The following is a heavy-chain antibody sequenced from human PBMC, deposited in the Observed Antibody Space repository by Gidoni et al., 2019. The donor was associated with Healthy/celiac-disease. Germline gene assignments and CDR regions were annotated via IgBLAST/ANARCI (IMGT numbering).Heavy chain of an antibody. Sequence: QGQLQESGPGVVKPSETRSLTCNVAGGSVSSYYWSWIRQPPGKGLEWIGYIYYRGSTNYNPSLKGRVTISVDTSKNPFSLKLSSVTAADTAVYYCARSRIAARPDYWGQGTLVTVSS. CDR3: ARSRIAARPDY. D-gene: IGHD6-6*01. J-gene: IGHJ4*02. CDR2: IYYRGST. CDR1: GGSVSSYY. V-gene: IGHV4-59*02.